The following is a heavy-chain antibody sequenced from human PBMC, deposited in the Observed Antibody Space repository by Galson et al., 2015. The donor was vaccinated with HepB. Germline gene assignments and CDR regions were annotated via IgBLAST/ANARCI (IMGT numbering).Heavy chain of an antibody. CDR1: GFTFSSYW. V-gene: IGHV3-7*03. CDR3: ARWPGYSSGWYYYGMDV. J-gene: IGHJ6*02. D-gene: IGHD6-19*01. CDR2: IKQDGSEK. Sequence: SLRLSCAASGFTFSSYWMSWVRQAPGKGLEWVANIKQDGSEKYYVDSVKGRFTISRDNAKNSLYLQMNSLRAEDTAVYYCARWPGYSSGWYYYGMDVWGQGTTVTVSS.